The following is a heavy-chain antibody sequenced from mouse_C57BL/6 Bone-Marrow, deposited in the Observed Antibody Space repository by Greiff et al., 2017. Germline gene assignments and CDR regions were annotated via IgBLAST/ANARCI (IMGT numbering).Heavy chain of an antibody. CDR1: GYAFSSYW. Sequence: VMLVESGAELVKPGASVKISCKASGYAFSSYWMNWVKQRPGKGLEWIGQIYPGDGDTNYNGKFKGKATLTADKSSSTAYMQLSSLTSEDSAVYFCARNGYYEGYAMDYWGQGTSVTVSS. D-gene: IGHD2-3*01. V-gene: IGHV1-80*01. CDR3: ARNGYYEGYAMDY. CDR2: IYPGDGDT. J-gene: IGHJ4*01.